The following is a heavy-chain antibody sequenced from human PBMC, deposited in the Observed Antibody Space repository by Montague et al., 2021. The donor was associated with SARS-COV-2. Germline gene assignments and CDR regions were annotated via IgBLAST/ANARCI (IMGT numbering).Heavy chain of an antibody. D-gene: IGHD3-10*01. CDR1: GGSISTYY. J-gene: IGHJ4*02. V-gene: IGHV4-59*01. CDR2: VDNSGGT. CDR3: TTGEGNYGWRYYFDY. Sequence: SETLSLTCSVSGGSISTYYWSWIRQPPGKGLEWIGYVDNSGGTDYSPSLRSRVTISIDRSKKQFSLRLNSVTTADTAKYYCTTGEGNYGWRYYFDYWGQGTLVTVSS.